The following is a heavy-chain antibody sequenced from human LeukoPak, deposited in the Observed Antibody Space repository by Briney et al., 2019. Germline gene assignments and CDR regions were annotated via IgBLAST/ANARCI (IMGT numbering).Heavy chain of an antibody. Sequence: GGSLRLSCAASGFTVSDEYMTWVRQAPGKGLEWVSVFHSGGSTYYADSVKGRFTISRDSTKNTLSLQMNSLRAEDSAVYYCARDRYSYGFALDCWGQGTLVTVSS. V-gene: IGHV3-66*02. D-gene: IGHD5-18*01. CDR1: GFTVSDEY. CDR2: FHSGGST. J-gene: IGHJ4*02. CDR3: ARDRYSYGFALDC.